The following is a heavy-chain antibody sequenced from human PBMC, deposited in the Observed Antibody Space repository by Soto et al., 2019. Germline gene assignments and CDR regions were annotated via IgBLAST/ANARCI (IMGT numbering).Heavy chain of an antibody. CDR2: ISGSGGST. J-gene: IGHJ6*03. V-gene: IGHV3-23*01. CDR3: ARGREYYDFWSGYSSHMDV. D-gene: IGHD3-3*01. Sequence: PGGSLRLSCAASGFTFSSYAMSWVRQAPGKGLEWVSAISGSGGSTYYADSVKGRFTISRDNSKNTLYLQMNSLRAEDTAVYYCARGREYYDFWSGYSSHMDVWGKETTVNVSS. CDR1: GFTFSSYA.